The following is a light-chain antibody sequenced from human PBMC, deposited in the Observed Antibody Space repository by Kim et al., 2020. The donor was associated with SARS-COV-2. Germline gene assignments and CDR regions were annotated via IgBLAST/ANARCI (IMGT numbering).Light chain of an antibody. CDR2: GAT. V-gene: IGKV1-33*01. CDR3: QQSYNPPTT. Sequence: DIQMTQSPSSLSASVGDRVTITCQASQAVGNYLNWYQQKVGTAPKLLIYGATDLQSGVPSRFSATGSGTDFTFTITGLQPEDIATYYCQQSYNPPTTFGQGTRLEIK. J-gene: IGKJ5*01. CDR1: QAVGNY.